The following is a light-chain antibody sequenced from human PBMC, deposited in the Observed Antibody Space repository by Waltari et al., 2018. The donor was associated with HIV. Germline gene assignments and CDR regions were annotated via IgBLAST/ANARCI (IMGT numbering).Light chain of an antibody. Sequence: ARAQHAAVYGSPRQSVTIYCEGINNNAVNWYQQHPGKVPRVIMFAVDSLASCIASLCSVYRSGDNAYLKISDLQAEDEADYFCCLFPGYDPPYVFGTGTRVTVL. V-gene: IGLV2-23*02. CDR1: NNNA. J-gene: IGLJ1*01. CDR2: AVD. CDR3: CLFPGYDPPYV.